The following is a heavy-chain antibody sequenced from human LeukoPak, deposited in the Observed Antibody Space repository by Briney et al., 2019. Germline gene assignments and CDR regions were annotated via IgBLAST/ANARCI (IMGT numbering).Heavy chain of an antibody. CDR1: GGSINSDSDY. D-gene: IGHD1-1*01. V-gene: IGHV4-39*07. CDR3: ARVQTGSTSQFDY. J-gene: IGHJ4*02. CDR2: IYYSGNT. Sequence: SETLSLTCTVSGGSINSDSDYWGWIRQPPGKGLELIGNIYYSGNTYYNPSLKSRVTISVDTSKNQFSLKLSSVTAADTAVYYCARVQTGSTSQFDYWGQGTLVTVSS.